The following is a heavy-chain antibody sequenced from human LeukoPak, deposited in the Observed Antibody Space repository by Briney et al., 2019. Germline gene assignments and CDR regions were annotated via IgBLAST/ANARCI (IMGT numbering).Heavy chain of an antibody. J-gene: IGHJ4*02. Sequence: GGSLRLSCAASGFTFSSYWMHWVRQVPGKGLVWVSIISSDGSDTGYADSVKGRFTISRDNAKNTLHLQMNSLRAEDTAVYYCASPRGYNYGYFDQWGQGTLVTVSS. CDR2: ISSDGSDT. CDR1: GFTFSSYW. D-gene: IGHD5-18*01. CDR3: ASPRGYNYGYFDQ. V-gene: IGHV3-74*01.